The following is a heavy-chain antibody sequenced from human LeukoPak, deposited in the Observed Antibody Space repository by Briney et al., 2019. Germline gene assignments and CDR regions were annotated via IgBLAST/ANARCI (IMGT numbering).Heavy chain of an antibody. CDR3: AREEYGDHLW. V-gene: IGHV3-7*01. CDR2: IKQDGSEK. Sequence: SGGSLRLSCAASGFTFSSYLMSWVRQAPGKGLERVANIKQDGSEKYYVDSVKGRFTISRDNAKNSLYLQMNSLRAEDTAVYYCAREEYGDHLWWGQGTLVTVSS. CDR1: GFTFSSYL. D-gene: IGHD4-17*01. J-gene: IGHJ4*02.